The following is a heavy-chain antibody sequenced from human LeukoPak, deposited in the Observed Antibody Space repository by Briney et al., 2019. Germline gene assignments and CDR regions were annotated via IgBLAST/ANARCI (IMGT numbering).Heavy chain of an antibody. CDR2: INPNSGGT. Sequence: GASVKVSCKASGYTFTGYYMHWVRQAPGQGLEWMGWINPNSGGTNYAQKFQGRVTMTRDTSISTAYMELSRLRSDDTAVYYCASERPQYFGYYYGSGSYLSWGQGTLVTVSS. V-gene: IGHV1-2*02. CDR3: ASERPQYFGYYYGSGSYLS. D-gene: IGHD3-10*01. J-gene: IGHJ5*02. CDR1: GYTFTGYY.